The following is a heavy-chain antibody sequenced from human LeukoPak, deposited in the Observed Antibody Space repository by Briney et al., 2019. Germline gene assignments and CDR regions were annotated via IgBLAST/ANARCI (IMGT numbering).Heavy chain of an antibody. J-gene: IGHJ6*03. D-gene: IGHD3-22*01. CDR3: ARLKFYDSTGYSPGYYMDV. CDR2: IYPTGNT. V-gene: IGHV4-4*07. Sequence: SETPSLTCSASGGAIISYYWSWIRQPAGKGPEWIGRIYPTGNTDYNPSLKTRVTMSTDLSKKQFSLRLRSVTAADTAVYYCARLKFYDSTGYSPGYYMDVWGKGTAVTVSS. CDR1: GGAIISYY.